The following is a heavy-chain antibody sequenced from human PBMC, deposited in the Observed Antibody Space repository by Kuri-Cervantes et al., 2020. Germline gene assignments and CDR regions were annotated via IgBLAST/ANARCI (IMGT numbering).Heavy chain of an antibody. CDR1: GFTFSSYW. J-gene: IGHJ5*02. V-gene: IGHV3-74*01. D-gene: IGHD3-22*01. CDR3: ARVPYYDSTGYHYNWFDP. Sequence: GESLKISCAASGFTFSSYWMHWVRQAPGKGLVWVSRINSDGSSTSYADSVKGRFTISRDNAKNTLYLQMNSLRDEDTAVYYCARVPYYDSTGYHYNWFDPWGQGTLVTVSS. CDR2: INSDGSST.